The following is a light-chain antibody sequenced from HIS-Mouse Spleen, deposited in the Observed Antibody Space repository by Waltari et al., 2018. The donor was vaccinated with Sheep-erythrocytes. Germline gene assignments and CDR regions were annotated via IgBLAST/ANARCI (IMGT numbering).Light chain of an antibody. V-gene: IGLV3-10*01. CDR1: ALPTKY. Sequence: SYELTQPPSVSVSPGQTARITCSGDALPTKYAYWYQQKSGQAPVLVIYEDSKRPSGIPERCSGSSSGTMATLTISGAQVEDEADYYCYSTDSSGNGVFGGGTKLTVL. J-gene: IGLJ2*01. CDR2: EDS. CDR3: YSTDSSGNGV.